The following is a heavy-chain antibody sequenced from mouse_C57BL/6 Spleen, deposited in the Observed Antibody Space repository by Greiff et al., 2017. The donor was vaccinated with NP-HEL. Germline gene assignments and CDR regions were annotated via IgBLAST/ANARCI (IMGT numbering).Heavy chain of an antibody. Sequence: VKLMESGAELVRPGASVTLSCKASGYTFTDYEMHWVKQTPVHGLEWIGAIDPETGGTAYNQKFKGKAILTADKSSSTAYMELRSLTSEDSAVYYCTRPHYSLYAMDYWGQGTSVTVSS. D-gene: IGHD1-2*01. J-gene: IGHJ4*01. CDR1: GYTFTDYE. V-gene: IGHV1-15*01. CDR3: TRPHYSLYAMDY. CDR2: IDPETGGT.